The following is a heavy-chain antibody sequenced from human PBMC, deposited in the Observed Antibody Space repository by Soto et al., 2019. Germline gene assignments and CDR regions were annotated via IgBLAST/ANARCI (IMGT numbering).Heavy chain of an antibody. CDR2: FDPEEGET. Sequence: ASVKVSCKAHGSTDTGLAMHWVRRAPGEGLEWMGGFDPEEGETVYAQKFQGRVTMTKDTSTDTAYMELSSLRSEDTAVYYCATQGGVDRGFLFSFAFWGQGTLVDVSS. V-gene: IGHV1-24*01. CDR1: GSTDTGLA. CDR3: ATQGGVDRGFLFSFAF. J-gene: IGHJ4*01. D-gene: IGHD3-16*01.